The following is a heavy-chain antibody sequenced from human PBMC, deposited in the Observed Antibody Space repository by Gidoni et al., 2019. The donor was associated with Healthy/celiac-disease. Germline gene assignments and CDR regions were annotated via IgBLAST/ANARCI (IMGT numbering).Heavy chain of an antibody. CDR1: GFTFSSYA. CDR3: VKVGFVVVPAAMPLDY. D-gene: IGHD2-2*01. V-gene: IGHV3-64D*09. Sequence: EVQLVESGGGLVQPGGSLRLSCSASGFTFSSYAMHWVRQAPGKGLEYVSAISSNGGSTYYADSVKGRFTISRDNSKNTLYLQMSSLRAEDTAVYYCVKVGFVVVPAAMPLDYWGQGTLVTVSS. J-gene: IGHJ4*02. CDR2: ISSNGGST.